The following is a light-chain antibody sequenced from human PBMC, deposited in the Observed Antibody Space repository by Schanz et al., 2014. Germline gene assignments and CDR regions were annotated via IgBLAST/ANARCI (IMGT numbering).Light chain of an antibody. CDR2: WAI. J-gene: IGKJ1*01. Sequence: DIVMTQSPDSLAVSLGERVTIHCKSSQSVISSSNYKNCLSWFQKKPGQPPRLLTYWAIAREPGVPDRFSGSGSGTDFTLTISSLRAEDVAVYYCQQYNNWPLPPGTFGQGTKVEIK. CDR1: QSVISSSNYKNC. CDR3: QQYNNWPLPPGT. V-gene: IGKV4-1*01.